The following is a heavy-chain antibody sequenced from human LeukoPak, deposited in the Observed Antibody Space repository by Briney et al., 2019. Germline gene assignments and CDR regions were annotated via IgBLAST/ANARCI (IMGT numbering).Heavy chain of an antibody. D-gene: IGHD2-21*02. CDR2: ISSSGSTI. J-gene: IGHJ5*02. CDR1: GFTFSSYA. CDR3: ARDIPYCGGDCPDNWFDP. V-gene: IGHV3-48*03. Sequence: GGSLRLSCAASGFTFSSYAMSWVRQAPGKGLEWVSYISSSGSTIYYADSVKGRFTISRDNAKNSLYLQMNSLRAEDTAVYYCARDIPYCGGDCPDNWFDPWGQGTLVTVSS.